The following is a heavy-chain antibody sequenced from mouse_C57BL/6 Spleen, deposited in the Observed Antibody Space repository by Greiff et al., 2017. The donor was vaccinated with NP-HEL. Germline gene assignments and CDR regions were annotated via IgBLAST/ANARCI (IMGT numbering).Heavy chain of an antibody. D-gene: IGHD4-1*01. CDR3: ARPDWDWFAY. Sequence: LVESGPELVKPGASVKISCKASGYAFSSSWMNWVKQRPGKGLEWIGRIYPGDGDTNYNGKFKGKATLTADKSSSTAYMQLSSLTSEDSAVYFCARPDWDWFAYWGQGTLVTVSA. CDR1: GYAFSSSW. CDR2: IYPGDGDT. V-gene: IGHV1-82*01. J-gene: IGHJ3*01.